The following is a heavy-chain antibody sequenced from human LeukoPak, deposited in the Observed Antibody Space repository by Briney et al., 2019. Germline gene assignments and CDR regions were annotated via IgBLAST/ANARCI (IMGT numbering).Heavy chain of an antibody. D-gene: IGHD2-21*02. CDR2: ICAYNGNT. Sequence: ASVKVSCKASGYTFTSYGISWVRQAPGQGLEWMGWICAYNGNTNYAQKLHGRVTMTTDTSTSTAYMELRSLRSDDTTVYYCARWGAAHSTEIDAFDIWGQGTMVTVSS. CDR1: GYTFTSYG. V-gene: IGHV1-18*01. J-gene: IGHJ3*02. CDR3: ARWGAAHSTEIDAFDI.